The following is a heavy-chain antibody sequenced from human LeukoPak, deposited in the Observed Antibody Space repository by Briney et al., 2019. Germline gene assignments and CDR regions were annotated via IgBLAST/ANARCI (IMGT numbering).Heavy chain of an antibody. D-gene: IGHD3-10*01. Sequence: ASVKVSCKASGYTFTSYGISWVRQAPGQGLEWMGWISAYNGNTNYAQKLQGRVTMTTDTSTSTAYMELSSLRSEDTAVYYCARGGGIARDYYGSGSSFDYWGQGTLVTVSS. CDR1: GYTFTSYG. J-gene: IGHJ4*02. V-gene: IGHV1-18*01. CDR3: ARGGGIARDYYGSGSSFDY. CDR2: ISAYNGNT.